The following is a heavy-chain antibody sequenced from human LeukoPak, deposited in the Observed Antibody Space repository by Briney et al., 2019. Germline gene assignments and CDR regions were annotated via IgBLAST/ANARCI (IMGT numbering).Heavy chain of an antibody. CDR3: ATQAYYYYYMDV. J-gene: IGHJ6*03. V-gene: IGHV4-39*01. CDR2: IYYSGST. CDR1: GGSIGSSSYY. Sequence: SETLSLTCTVSGGSIGSSSYYWGWIRQPPGKGLEWIGSIYYSGSTYYNPSLKSRVTISVDTSKNQFSLKLSSVTAADTAVYYCATQAYYYYYMDVWGKGTTVTVSS.